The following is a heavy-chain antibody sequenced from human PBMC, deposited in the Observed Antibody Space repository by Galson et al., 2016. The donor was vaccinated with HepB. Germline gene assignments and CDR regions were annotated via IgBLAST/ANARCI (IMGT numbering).Heavy chain of an antibody. J-gene: IGHJ4*02. Sequence: SLRLSCAASGFTFDSHGMHWVRQAPGKGLEWMASVSYDGSVQFYADSVKGRFTISKDNSNNTLFLQMYSLRAEDTAVYYCAKELGYSSSWYFFDYWGQGTLVTVSS. CDR2: VSYDGSVQ. V-gene: IGHV3-30*18. D-gene: IGHD6-13*01. CDR1: GFTFDSHG. CDR3: AKELGYSSSWYFFDY.